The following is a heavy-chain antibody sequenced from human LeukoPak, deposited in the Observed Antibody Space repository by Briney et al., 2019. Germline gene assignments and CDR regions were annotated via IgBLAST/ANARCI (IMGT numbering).Heavy chain of an antibody. D-gene: IGHD4-17*01. Sequence: GSLRLSCAASGFTFSSYAMSWIRQAPGKGLEWIGRIYTSGSTNYNPSLKSRVTMSVDTSKNQFSLKLSSVTAADTAVYYCARARHDYGDLYYFDYWGQGTLVTVSS. J-gene: IGHJ4*02. CDR1: GFTFSSYA. CDR3: ARARHDYGDLYYFDY. CDR2: IYTSGST. V-gene: IGHV4-59*10.